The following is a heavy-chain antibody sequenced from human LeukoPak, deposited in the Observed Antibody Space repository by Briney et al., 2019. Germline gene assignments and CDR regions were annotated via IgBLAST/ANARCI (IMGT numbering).Heavy chain of an antibody. CDR3: ARGWGYSSSCYRLHDVFD. Sequence: GGSLRLSCAASGFTFSSYAMHWVRQAPGKGLEWVAVISYDGSNKYYADSVKGRFTISRDNSKNTLYLQMNSLRAEDTAVYYCARGWGYSSSCYRLHDVFDFGAKGQWSPSLQ. D-gene: IGHD6-13*01. V-gene: IGHV3-30*04. J-gene: IGHJ3*01. CDR1: GFTFSSYA. CDR2: ISYDGSNK.